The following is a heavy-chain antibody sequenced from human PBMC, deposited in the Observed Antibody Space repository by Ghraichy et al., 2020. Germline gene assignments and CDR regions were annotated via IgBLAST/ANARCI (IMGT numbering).Heavy chain of an antibody. V-gene: IGHV3-72*01. D-gene: IGHD2-15*01. CDR2: IRQKFNSYTT. CDR1: GFTFSAHH. Sequence: GGSLRLSCAASGFTFSAHHMDWVRQAPGKGLEWVGRIRQKFNSYTTEYAASVKGRFTISRDDSKNSLFLQMNSLQTEDTALYYCARLGWWIGGSDGFDIWGQGTRVTVSS. J-gene: IGHJ3*02. CDR3: ARLGWWIGGSDGFDI.